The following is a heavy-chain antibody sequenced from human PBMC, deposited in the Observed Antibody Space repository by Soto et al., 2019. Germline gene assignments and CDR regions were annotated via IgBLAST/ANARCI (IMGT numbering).Heavy chain of an antibody. J-gene: IGHJ4*02. CDR3: AKSPRIVVVPAAMVY. CDR2: ISGSGGST. Sequence: GGSLSLSCAASGFTFSSYAMSWVRQAPGKGLEWVSAISGSGGSTYYADSVKGRFTISRDNSKNTLYLQMNSLRAEDTAVYYCAKSPRIVVVPAAMVYWGQGTLVTVSS. D-gene: IGHD2-2*01. CDR1: GFTFSSYA. V-gene: IGHV3-23*01.